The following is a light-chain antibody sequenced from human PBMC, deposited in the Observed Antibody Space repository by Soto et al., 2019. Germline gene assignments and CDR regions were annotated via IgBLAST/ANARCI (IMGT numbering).Light chain of an antibody. J-gene: IGKJ4*01. CDR1: QSISSW. CDR3: QQYNSYPLT. Sequence: DIQMTQSPSTLSASVGDRVAITCRASQSISSWLAWYQQKPGKAPNLLIYDASRLQSGVPSRFSGSGSGTEFTLTISSLQPDDFATYYCQQYNSYPLTFGGGTKVDIK. V-gene: IGKV1-5*01. CDR2: DAS.